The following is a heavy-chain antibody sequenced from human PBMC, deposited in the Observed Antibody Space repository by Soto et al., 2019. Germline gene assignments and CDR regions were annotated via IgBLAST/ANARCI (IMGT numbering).Heavy chain of an antibody. J-gene: IGHJ4*02. V-gene: IGHV1-3*01. D-gene: IGHD3-10*01. Sequence: ASVKVSCKASGYSFSTFPMHWVRQAPGQNPEWMGWINAANGDTGYSQNFQGRVTITRDTTASTAYMELSGLRSEDTAVYYCARKDYYGSGSYHFDYWGQGTLVTVSS. CDR1: GYSFSTFP. CDR3: ARKDYYGSGSYHFDY. CDR2: INAANGDT.